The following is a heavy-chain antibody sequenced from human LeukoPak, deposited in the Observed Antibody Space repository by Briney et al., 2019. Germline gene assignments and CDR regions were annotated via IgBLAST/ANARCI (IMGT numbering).Heavy chain of an antibody. V-gene: IGHV4-34*01. CDR2: INHSGST. Sequence: PSETLSLTCAVYGGSFSVYYWSWIRQPPGKGLEWIGEINHSGSTNYNPSLKSRVTISVDTSKNQFSLKLSSVTAADTAVYYCARGRFRKTNYYDSSGYAFDIWGQGTVVTVSS. CDR3: ARGRFRKTNYYDSSGYAFDI. CDR1: GGSFSVYY. D-gene: IGHD3-22*01. J-gene: IGHJ3*02.